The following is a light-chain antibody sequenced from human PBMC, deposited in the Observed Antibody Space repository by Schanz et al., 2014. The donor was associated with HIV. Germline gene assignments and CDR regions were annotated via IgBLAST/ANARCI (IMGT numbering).Light chain of an antibody. CDR2: GVN. Sequence: QSALTQPASVSGSPGQSVTISCTGTYTDIGAYNYAPWYQHHPGRAPRLLIYGVNGRPSGISDRFSGSKSGTAASLTISGLQPEDEADYYCQSYDSSLSGVVFGGGTKLTVL. CDR3: QSYDSSLSGVV. J-gene: IGLJ2*01. V-gene: IGLV2-14*03. CDR1: YTDIGAYNY.